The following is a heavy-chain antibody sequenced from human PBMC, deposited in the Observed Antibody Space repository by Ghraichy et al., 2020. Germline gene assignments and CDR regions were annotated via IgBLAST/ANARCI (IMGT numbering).Heavy chain of an antibody. CDR2: ISYEGSNI. D-gene: IGHD4-23*01. Sequence: GGSLRLSCATSGFMFSFYGMHWVRQAPGKGLEWVAVISYEGSNIDYADSVKGRFSISRDSSKKTLSLQMNSLRAEDTAVYYCARDWAKTPQRVSYTLDLWGQGTTVTVSS. V-gene: IGHV3-30*03. J-gene: IGHJ6*02. CDR3: ARDWAKTPQRVSYTLDL. CDR1: GFMFSFYG.